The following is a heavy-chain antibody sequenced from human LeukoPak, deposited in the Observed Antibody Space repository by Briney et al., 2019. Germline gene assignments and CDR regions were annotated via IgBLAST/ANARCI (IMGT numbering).Heavy chain of an antibody. V-gene: IGHV3-74*01. CDR3: ASSTQISKYADY. Sequence: GGSLRLSCAASGFTFSSYWMHWVRQAPGKGLVWVSRINSDGSITTYADSVRGRFTISRVNAKSTLYLQMNSLRAEDTAVYYCASSTQISKYADYWGQGALVTVSS. CDR2: INSDGSIT. D-gene: IGHD2-2*01. J-gene: IGHJ4*02. CDR1: GFTFSSYW.